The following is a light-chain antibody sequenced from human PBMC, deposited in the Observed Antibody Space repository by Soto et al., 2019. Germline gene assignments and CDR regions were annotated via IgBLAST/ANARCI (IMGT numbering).Light chain of an antibody. CDR3: QQYNSSPLT. CDR1: QSISSW. CDR2: EAS. J-gene: IGKJ4*01. Sequence: DILRTQSPSTLSAFLGDRVTITCRANQSISSWLAWYQQKPGKAPNLLIYEASSLQSGVPSRFSGSGSGAEFTLTISSLQPDDFATYYCQQYNSSPLTFGGGTKVDIK. V-gene: IGKV1-5*01.